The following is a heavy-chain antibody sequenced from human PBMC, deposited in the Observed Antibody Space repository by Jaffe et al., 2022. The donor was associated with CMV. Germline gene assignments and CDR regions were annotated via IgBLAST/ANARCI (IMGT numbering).Heavy chain of an antibody. Sequence: QVQLQQWGAGLLKPSETLSLTCAVYGGSFSGYYWSWIRQPPGKGLEWIGEINHSGSTNYNPSLKSRVTISVDTSKNQFSLKLSSVTAADTAVYYCARGVGAAAGPYYYYYGMDVWGQGTTVTVSS. V-gene: IGHV4-34*01. CDR3: ARGVGAAAGPYYYYYGMDV. D-gene: IGHD6-13*01. J-gene: IGHJ6*02. CDR1: GGSFSGYY. CDR2: INHSGST.